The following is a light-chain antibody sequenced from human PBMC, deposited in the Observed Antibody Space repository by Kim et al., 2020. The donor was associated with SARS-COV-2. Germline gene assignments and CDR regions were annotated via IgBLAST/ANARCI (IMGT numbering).Light chain of an antibody. J-gene: IGKJ4*01. CDR2: DAS. CDR3: QQRSNWPRT. V-gene: IGKV3-11*01. CDR1: QSVSSY. Sequence: EIVLTQYPATLSLSPGERATLSCRASQSVSSYLAWYQQKPGQAPRLLIYDASNRATGIPARFSGSGSGTDFTLTISSLEPEDFAVYYCQQRSNWPRTFGGGTKVDIK.